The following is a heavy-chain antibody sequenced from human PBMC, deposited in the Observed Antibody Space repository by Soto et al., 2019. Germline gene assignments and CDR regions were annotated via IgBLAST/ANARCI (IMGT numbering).Heavy chain of an antibody. CDR2: IIPIFGTA. CDR1: GGTFSSYA. CDR3: ARDHLVYSSSSGWFDP. Sequence: QVQLVQSGAEVKKPGSSVKVSCKASGGTFSSYAISWVRQAPGQGLEWMGGIIPIFGTANYAQKFQGRVTIPADESTSTAYMELSSLRSEATAVYYCARDHLVYSSSSGWFDPWGQGTLVTVSS. J-gene: IGHJ5*02. D-gene: IGHD6-6*01. V-gene: IGHV1-69*01.